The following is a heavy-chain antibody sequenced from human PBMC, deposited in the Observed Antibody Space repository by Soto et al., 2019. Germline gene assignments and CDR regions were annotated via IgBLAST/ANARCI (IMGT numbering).Heavy chain of an antibody. D-gene: IGHD6-19*01. CDR1: GFTFGDYA. V-gene: IGHV3-49*03. CDR2: IRSKAYGGTT. CDR3: TRAQEIGWGLSAFDI. J-gene: IGHJ3*02. Sequence: GGSLRLSCTASGFTFGDYAMSWFRQAPGKGLEWVGFIRSKAYGGTTEYAASVKGRFTISRDDSKSIAYLQMNSLKTEDTAVYYCTRAQEIGWGLSAFDIWGQGTMVTVSS.